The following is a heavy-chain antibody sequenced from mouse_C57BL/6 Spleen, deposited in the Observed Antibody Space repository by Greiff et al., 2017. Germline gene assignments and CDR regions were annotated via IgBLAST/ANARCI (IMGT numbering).Heavy chain of an antibody. V-gene: IGHV5-17*01. CDR1: GFTFSDYG. D-gene: IGHD1-1*01. J-gene: IGHJ1*03. CDR3: ARSGSNYWYFDV. CDR2: ISSGSSTI. Sequence: EVQLQESGGGLVKPGGSLKLSCAASGFTFSDYGMHWVRQAPEKGLEWVAYISSGSSTIYYADTVKGRFTISRDNAKNTLFLQMTSLRSEDTAMYYCARSGSNYWYFDVWGTGTTVTVSS.